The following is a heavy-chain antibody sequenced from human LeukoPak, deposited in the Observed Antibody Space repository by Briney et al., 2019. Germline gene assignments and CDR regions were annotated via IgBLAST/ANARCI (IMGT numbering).Heavy chain of an antibody. J-gene: IGHJ5*02. CDR1: GGSFSGYY. CDR2: INHSGST. V-gene: IGHV4-34*01. CDR3: ARVMITMVRGVIIIGGSGWFDP. Sequence: SETLSLTCAVYGGSFSGYYWSWIRQPPGKGLEWIGEINHSGSTNYNPSLKSRVTISVDTSKNQFSLMLSSVTAADTAVYYCARVMITMVRGVIIIGGSGWFDPWGEGTLVTVSS. D-gene: IGHD3-10*01.